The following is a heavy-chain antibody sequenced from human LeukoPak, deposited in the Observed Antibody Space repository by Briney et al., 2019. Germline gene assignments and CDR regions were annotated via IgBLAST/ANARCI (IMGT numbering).Heavy chain of an antibody. CDR3: ARGVVVAATNAWFDP. CDR1: GYTFSSFD. D-gene: IGHD2-15*01. Sequence: ASVKVSCKASGYTFSSFDINWVRQATGQGPEWMGWMNPNSGNTGYAQKFQGRVTMTRNTSISTAYMELSSLRSEDTAVYYCARGVVVAATNAWFDPWGQGTLVTVSS. V-gene: IGHV1-8*01. CDR2: MNPNSGNT. J-gene: IGHJ5*02.